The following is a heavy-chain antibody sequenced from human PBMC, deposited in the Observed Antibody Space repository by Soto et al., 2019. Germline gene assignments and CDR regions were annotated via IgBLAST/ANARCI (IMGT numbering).Heavy chain of an antibody. Sequence: PGGSLRLSCAVSGFTSSSNWIHWVRQAPGKGLVWVSRIDGEGSGTSYAASVKGRFTVSRDVAKNTVYLQMNSLRVEDTAVYYCATVFDYWGQGTPVTVSS. CDR3: ATVFDY. V-gene: IGHV3-74*01. CDR1: GFTSSSNW. J-gene: IGHJ4*02. CDR2: IDGEGSGT.